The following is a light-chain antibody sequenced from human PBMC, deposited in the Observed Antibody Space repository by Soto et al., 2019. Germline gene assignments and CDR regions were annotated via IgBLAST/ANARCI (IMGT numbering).Light chain of an antibody. J-gene: IGKJ1*01. CDR1: QRLSSNF. CDR2: GTS. CDR3: QQYGTPRT. Sequence: EIVLTQSPGTLSLSPGETATLSCRASQRLSSNFLAWYQQKPGQAPRLLIYGTSSRATGITDRFSGSGSGTDFTLTISGLGPEDFAVYYCQQYGTPRTFGQGTKVEIK. V-gene: IGKV3-20*01.